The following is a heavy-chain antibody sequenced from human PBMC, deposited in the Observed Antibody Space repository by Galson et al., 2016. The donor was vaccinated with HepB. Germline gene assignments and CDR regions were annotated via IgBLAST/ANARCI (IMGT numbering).Heavy chain of an antibody. V-gene: IGHV1-2*06. CDR1: GYTFTGYY. Sequence: SVKVSCKASGYTFTGYYMHWVRRAPGQGLEWMGRINPNSGGTNYAQKFQGRSTMTRDTSISTASMELSSLRSDDTAVYYCAREYYYGSGSYWGNWFDPWGQGTLVTVSS. CDR2: INPNSGGT. D-gene: IGHD3-10*01. CDR3: AREYYYGSGSYWGNWFDP. J-gene: IGHJ5*02.